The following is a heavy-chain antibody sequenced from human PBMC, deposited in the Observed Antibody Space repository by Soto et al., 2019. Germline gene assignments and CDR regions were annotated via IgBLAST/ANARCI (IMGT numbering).Heavy chain of an antibody. J-gene: IGHJ4*02. Sequence: EVHLVESGGELVQPGGSLRLSCEASGIWFSNLWMHWVRQAPGKGLVWVARINEHGSGTSYGDSVRGRFTISRDNAKNVVFLQMNNLRAEDTGVYYCATLQMVGPEYWGQGTLVTVSS. CDR2: INEHGSGT. CDR3: ATLQMVGPEY. D-gene: IGHD2-8*01. V-gene: IGHV3-74*01. CDR1: GIWFSNLW.